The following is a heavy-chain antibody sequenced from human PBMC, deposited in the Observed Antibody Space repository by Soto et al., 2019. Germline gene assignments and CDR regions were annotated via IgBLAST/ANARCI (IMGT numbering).Heavy chain of an antibody. J-gene: IGHJ4*02. CDR3: ARGQWLGPFDY. CDR1: GFTFSSFP. V-gene: IGHV3-30-3*01. Sequence: QVQLVESGGGVVQPGRSLRLSCAASGFTFSSFPMHWVRQAPGKGLEWVAVISYDGSNKYYADSVKGRFTISRDNSKNTLYLQITSLRAEDTAVYYCARGQWLGPFDYWGQGTLVTVSS. D-gene: IGHD6-19*01. CDR2: ISYDGSNK.